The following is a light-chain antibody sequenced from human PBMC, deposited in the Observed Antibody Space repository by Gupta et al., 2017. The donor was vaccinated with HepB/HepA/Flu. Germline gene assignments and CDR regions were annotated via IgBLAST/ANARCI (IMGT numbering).Light chain of an antibody. J-gene: IGKJ5*01. CDR1: QSVCYNVNNTDY. V-gene: IGKV4-1*01. Sequence: DIVMTQPPNSLPVSLGERATINCKSSQSVCYNVNNTDYLAWYQQKPGQPPKLLIYWASTRASGVPDRFSGGGSGTDFTLTISSLQAEDVAVYYCQQEDCTPITFGQGTPMEIK. CDR2: WAS. CDR3: QQEDCTPIT.